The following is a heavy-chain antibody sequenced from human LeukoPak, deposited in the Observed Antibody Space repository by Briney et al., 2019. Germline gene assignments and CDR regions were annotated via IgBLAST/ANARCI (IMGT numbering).Heavy chain of an antibody. V-gene: IGHV1-69*06. J-gene: IGHJ6*03. D-gene: IGHD4-17*01. CDR3: ARDGRAVTTFWYYYYYMDV. CDR1: GGTFSSYA. Sequence: GASVNVSCKASGGTFSSYAISWVRQAPGQGLEWMGGIIPIFGTANYAQKFQGRVTITADKSTSTAYMELSSLRSEDTAVYYCARDGRAVTTFWYYYYYMDVWGKGTTVTVSS. CDR2: IIPIFGTA.